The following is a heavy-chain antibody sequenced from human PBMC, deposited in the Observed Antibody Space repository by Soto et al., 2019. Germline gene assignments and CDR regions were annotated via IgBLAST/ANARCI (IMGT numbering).Heavy chain of an antibody. D-gene: IGHD6-6*01. Sequence: QVQLVQSGAEVKKPGSSVKVSCKASGGTFSSYTISWVRQAPGQGLEWMGRIIPILGIANYAQKFQGRVTITADKSTSTAYMELSSLRSEDTAVYYCARSIAAGHHYFDYWGRGTLVTVSS. J-gene: IGHJ4*02. V-gene: IGHV1-69*02. CDR3: ARSIAAGHHYFDY. CDR1: GGTFSSYT. CDR2: IIPILGIA.